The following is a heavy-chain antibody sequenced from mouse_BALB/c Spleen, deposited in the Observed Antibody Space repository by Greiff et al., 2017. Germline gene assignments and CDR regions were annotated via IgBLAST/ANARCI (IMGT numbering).Heavy chain of an antibody. J-gene: IGHJ3*01. CDR1: GFTFNTYA. V-gene: IGHV10-1*02. D-gene: IGHD1-1*01. Sequence: EVMLVESGGGLVQPKGSLKLSCAASGFTFNTYAMNWVRQAPGKGLEWVARIRSKSNNYATYYADSVKDRFTISRDDSQSMLYLQMNNLKTEDTAMYYCVRPYYYGSSPFAYWGQGTLVTVSA. CDR3: VRPYYYGSSPFAY. CDR2: IRSKSNNYAT.